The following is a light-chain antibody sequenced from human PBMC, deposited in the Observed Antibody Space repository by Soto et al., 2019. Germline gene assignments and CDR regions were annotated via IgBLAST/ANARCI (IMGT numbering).Light chain of an antibody. CDR2: GAS. CDR3: QKYDSAPLT. V-gene: IGKV1-27*01. CDR1: QGFSYS. Sequence: DIQMTQSPSSLTASIGDRVTISCPASQGFSYSLAWYQQKPGKVPTLLIYGASILQSGVPSRFSGSGSGTEFTLTISCLQPEDVATYFCQKYDSAPLTYGGGTKVEI. J-gene: IGKJ4*01.